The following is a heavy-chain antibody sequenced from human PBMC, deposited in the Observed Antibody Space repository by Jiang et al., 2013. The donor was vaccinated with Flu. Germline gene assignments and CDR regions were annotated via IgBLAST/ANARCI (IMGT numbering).Heavy chain of an antibody. CDR2: ISWDGGST. Sequence: RLSCAASGFTFDDYTMHWVRQAPGKGLEWVSLISWDGGSTYYADSVKGRFTISRDNSKNSLYLQMNSLRTEDTALYYCASFMIEPVAFDIWGQGTMVTVSS. J-gene: IGHJ3*02. D-gene: IGHD3-22*01. V-gene: IGHV3-43*01. CDR1: GFTFDDYT. CDR3: ASFMIEPVAFDI.